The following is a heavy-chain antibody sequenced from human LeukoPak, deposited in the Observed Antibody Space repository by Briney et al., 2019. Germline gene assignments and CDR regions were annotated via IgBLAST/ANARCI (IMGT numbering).Heavy chain of an antibody. CDR1: GDSISNYY. D-gene: IGHD5-12*01. Sequence: PSETLSLTCTVSGDSISNYYWNWIRQPAGKGLEWIGRIDTSGSTNYNPSLQSRVTISVDTSKNQFSLKLTSVTAADTAVYYCAILGYGFDYWGQGTLDTVSS. CDR3: AILGYGFDY. V-gene: IGHV4-4*07. CDR2: IDTSGST. J-gene: IGHJ4*02.